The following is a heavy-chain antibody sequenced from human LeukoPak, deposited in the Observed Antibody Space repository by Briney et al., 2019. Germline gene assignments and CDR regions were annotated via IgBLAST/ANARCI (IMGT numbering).Heavy chain of an antibody. CDR1: GFTFSSYS. D-gene: IGHD6-19*01. CDR2: ISSSSSYI. J-gene: IGHJ4*02. V-gene: IGHV3-21*01. CDR3: ARWWGSGWYPLDY. Sequence: GGSLRLSCAASGFTFSSYSMNWVRQAPGKGLEWVSSISSSSSYIYYADSVKGRFTISRDNAKNSLYLQMNSLRAEDTAVYYCARWWGSGWYPLDYWGQGTLVTVSS.